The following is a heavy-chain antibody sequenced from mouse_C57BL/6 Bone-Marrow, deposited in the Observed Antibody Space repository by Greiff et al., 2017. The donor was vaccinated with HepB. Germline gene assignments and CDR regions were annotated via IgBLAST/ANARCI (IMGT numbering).Heavy chain of an antibody. CDR3: ARWIPYYSYWYFDV. CDR1: GYTFTSYW. Sequence: QVQLQQPGAELVKPGASVKMSCKASGYTFTSYWITWVKQRPGQGLEWIGDIYPGSGSTNYNEKFKSKATLTVDTSSSTAYMQLSSLTSEDSAVYYCARWIPYYSYWYFDVWGTGTTVTVSS. D-gene: IGHD1-1*01. J-gene: IGHJ1*03. CDR2: IYPGSGST. V-gene: IGHV1-55*01.